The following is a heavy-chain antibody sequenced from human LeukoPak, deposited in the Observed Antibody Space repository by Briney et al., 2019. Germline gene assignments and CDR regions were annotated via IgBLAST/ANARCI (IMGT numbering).Heavy chain of an antibody. CDR2: IIPILGIA. V-gene: IGHV1-69*04. Sequence: SSVKVSCKASGGTFSSYAISWVRQAPGQGLEWMGRIIPILGIANYAQKFQGRVTITADKSTSTAYMELSSLRSEDTAVYYCARDYYDSSGYPLFDYWGQGTLVTVSS. J-gene: IGHJ4*02. CDR1: GGTFSSYA. CDR3: ARDYYDSSGYPLFDY. D-gene: IGHD3-22*01.